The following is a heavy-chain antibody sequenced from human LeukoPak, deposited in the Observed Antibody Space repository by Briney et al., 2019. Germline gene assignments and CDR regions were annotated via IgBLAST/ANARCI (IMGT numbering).Heavy chain of an antibody. J-gene: IGHJ4*02. CDR1: GYTFTGYY. Sequence: ASVKVSCKVSGYTFTGYYMHWVRQAPGQGLEWMGWINPNSGGTNYAQKFQGRVTMTRDTSISTAYMELSRLRSDDTAVYYCARDHRYCSGGSCIIAVAGRLRNWGQGTLVTVSS. V-gene: IGHV1-2*02. CDR2: INPNSGGT. D-gene: IGHD2-15*01. CDR3: ARDHRYCSGGSCIIAVAGRLRN.